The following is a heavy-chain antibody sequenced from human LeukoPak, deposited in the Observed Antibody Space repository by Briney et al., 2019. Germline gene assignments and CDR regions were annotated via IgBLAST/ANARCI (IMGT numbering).Heavy chain of an antibody. Sequence: SETLSLTCLVSSGSVSSYYWSWIRQPPGKGLEWIGEINHSGSTNYNPSLKSRVTISVDTSKNQFSLKLSSVTAADTAVYYCARVGGRLDTAMVRDYYYGMDVWGQGTTVTVSS. CDR2: INHSGST. CDR1: SGSVSSYY. D-gene: IGHD5-18*01. J-gene: IGHJ6*02. CDR3: ARVGGRLDTAMVRDYYYGMDV. V-gene: IGHV4-34*01.